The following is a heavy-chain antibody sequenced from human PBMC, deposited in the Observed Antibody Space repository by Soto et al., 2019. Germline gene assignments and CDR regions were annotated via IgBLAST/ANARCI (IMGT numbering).Heavy chain of an antibody. CDR2: VSYDEVNK. Sequence: GGSLRLSFLCSGFTFSNFGIHWFRHAPCKGLEWLAVVSYDEVNKFYADSVRGRFTISRDNSKDTVYLQINSLRRDDTAMYFCEKVRTEYSGFKIVNWGQATRGTLSS. CDR3: EKVRTEYSGFKIVN. J-gene: IGHJ4*02. CDR1: GFTFSNFG. D-gene: IGHD6-19*01. V-gene: IGHV3-30*18.